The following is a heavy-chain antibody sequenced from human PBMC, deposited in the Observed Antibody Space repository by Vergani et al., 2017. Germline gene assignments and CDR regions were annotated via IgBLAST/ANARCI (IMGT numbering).Heavy chain of an antibody. CDR3: ARTLQPWYYFDY. CDR1: GFTFSSYE. J-gene: IGHJ4*02. Sequence: EVQLVESGGGLVQPGGSLRLSCAASGFTFSSYETNWVRQAPGKGLEWVSYISSSGSTIYYAASVKGLFTISSDNAKNSLYLQMNSLRAEDTAVYYCARTLQPWYYFDYWGQGTLVTVSS. CDR2: ISSSGSTI. V-gene: IGHV3-48*03. D-gene: IGHD2-8*02.